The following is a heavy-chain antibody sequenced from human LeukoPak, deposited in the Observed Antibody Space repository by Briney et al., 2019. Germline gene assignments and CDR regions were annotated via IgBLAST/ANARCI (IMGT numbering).Heavy chain of an antibody. CDR3: ARDGDVDIVATIFSAQIDY. V-gene: IGHV4-38-2*02. D-gene: IGHD5-12*01. CDR1: GYSISSGYY. CDR2: IYHSGST. J-gene: IGHJ4*02. Sequence: SETLSLTCTVSGYSISSGYYWGWIRQPPGKGLEWIGSIYHSGSTYYNPSLKSRVTISVDTSKNQFSLKLSSVTAADTAVYYCARDGDVDIVATIFSAQIDYWGQGTLVTVSS.